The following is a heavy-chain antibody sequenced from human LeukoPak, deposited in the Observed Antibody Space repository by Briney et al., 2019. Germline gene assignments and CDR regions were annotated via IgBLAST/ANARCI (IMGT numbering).Heavy chain of an antibody. Sequence: SETLSLTCTVSGYSISSGYYWGWIRPPPGKGLEWIGRIYHSGSTYYNPSLKSRVPISVDTSKNQFSLKLSSVTAADTAVYYCARDRFDWLRGPDAFDIWAKGQWSPSLQ. D-gene: IGHD3-9*01. V-gene: IGHV4-38-2*02. CDR1: GYSISSGYY. CDR3: ARDRFDWLRGPDAFDI. CDR2: IYHSGST. J-gene: IGHJ3*02.